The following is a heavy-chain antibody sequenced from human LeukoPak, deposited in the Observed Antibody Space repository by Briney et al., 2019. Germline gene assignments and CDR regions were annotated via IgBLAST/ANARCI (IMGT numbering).Heavy chain of an antibody. CDR3: ARYGRITMASPFDP. Sequence: GGSLRLSCAASGFAFSDYYMSWIRQAPGKGLEWVSYISSSGSTIYYADSVKGRFTISRDNAKNSLYLQMNSLRAEDTAVYYCARYGRITMASPFDPWGQGTLVTVSS. CDR2: ISSSGSTI. D-gene: IGHD3-10*01. J-gene: IGHJ5*02. V-gene: IGHV3-11*04. CDR1: GFAFSDYY.